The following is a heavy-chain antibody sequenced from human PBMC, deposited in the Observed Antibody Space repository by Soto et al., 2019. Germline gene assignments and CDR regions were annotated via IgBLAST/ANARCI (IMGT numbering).Heavy chain of an antibody. J-gene: IGHJ3*02. CDR3: ARAVVAFTQASDI. D-gene: IGHD2-15*01. CDR2: ISGSGGGT. CDR1: GFTFSSFA. Sequence: GGSLRLSCAASGFTFSSFAMSWVRQAPGKGLEWVSGISGSGGGTYSADSVKGRFTISRDNSKNTLYLQMDSLRADDTAVYYCARAVVAFTQASDIWGQGTMVTVSS. V-gene: IGHV3-23*01.